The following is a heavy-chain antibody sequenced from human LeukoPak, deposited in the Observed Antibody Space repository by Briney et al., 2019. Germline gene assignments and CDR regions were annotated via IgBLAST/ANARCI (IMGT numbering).Heavy chain of an antibody. V-gene: IGHV3-7*05. CDR1: GFTFSSYW. J-gene: IGHJ4*02. CDR3: ARGNGGSYLGGVDY. CDR2: IKQYGSEK. D-gene: IGHD1-26*01. Sequence: GGSLRLSCAASGFTFSSYWMSWVRQAPGKGLEGVANIKQYGSEKYYVDSAKSRFTISRDNAKNSLYLQMNSLRAEDTAVYYCARGNGGSYLGGVDYWGQGTLVTVSS.